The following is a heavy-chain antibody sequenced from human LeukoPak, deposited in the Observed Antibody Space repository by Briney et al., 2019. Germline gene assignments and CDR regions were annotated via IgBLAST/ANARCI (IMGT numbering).Heavy chain of an antibody. CDR1: GGSISSSSSY. V-gene: IGHV4-39*07. CDR3: ARDPGYSSGWSDY. Sequence: SETLSLTCTVSGGSISSSSSYWGWVRQPPGKGLEWIGTIYYSGSIYYNPSLKSRVTISVDTSKNQFSLKLSSVTAADTAVYYCARDPGYSSGWSDYWGQGTLVTVSS. J-gene: IGHJ4*02. CDR2: IYYSGSI. D-gene: IGHD6-19*01.